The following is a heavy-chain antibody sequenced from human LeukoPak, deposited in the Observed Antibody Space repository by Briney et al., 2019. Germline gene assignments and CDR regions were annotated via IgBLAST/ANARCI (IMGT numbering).Heavy chain of an antibody. D-gene: IGHD5-12*01. J-gene: IGHJ4*02. Sequence: GGSLGLSCAASGFTFSSYGMHWVRQAPGKGLEWVAVISYDGSNKYYADSVKGRSTISRDNSKNTLYLQMNSLRAEDTAVYYCAKGVNGYDYFDYWGQGTLVTVSS. CDR3: AKGVNGYDYFDY. CDR2: ISYDGSNK. V-gene: IGHV3-30*18. CDR1: GFTFSSYG.